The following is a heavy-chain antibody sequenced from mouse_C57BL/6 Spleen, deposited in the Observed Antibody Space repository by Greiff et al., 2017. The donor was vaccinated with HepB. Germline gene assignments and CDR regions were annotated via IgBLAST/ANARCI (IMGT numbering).Heavy chain of an antibody. CDR2: IYPGDGVT. J-gene: IGHJ2*01. V-gene: IGHV1-82*01. CDR3: ARLDWDRYFDY. D-gene: IGHD4-1*01. CDR1: GYAFSSSW. Sequence: VQLQQSGPELVKPGASVKISCKASGYAFSSSWMNWVKQRPGKGLEWIGRIYPGDGVTNYNGKFKGKATLTADKSSSTAYMQLSSLTSEDSAVYFCARLDWDRYFDYWGQGTTLTVSS.